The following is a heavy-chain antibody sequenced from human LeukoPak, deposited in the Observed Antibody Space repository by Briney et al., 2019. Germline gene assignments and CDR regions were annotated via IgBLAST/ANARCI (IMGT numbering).Heavy chain of an antibody. CDR2: IYAGGST. Sequence: GGSLRLSCAASGFTVSNNYMSWVRQAPGKGLEWVAVIYAGGSTSYADSVKGRFTISRDNSKNTLWLQMNSLKTEDTGVYYCTRAWETIGYYSGYWGQGTLVTVSS. CDR3: TRAWETIGYYSGY. V-gene: IGHV3-53*01. CDR1: GFTVSNNY. D-gene: IGHD3-3*01. J-gene: IGHJ4*02.